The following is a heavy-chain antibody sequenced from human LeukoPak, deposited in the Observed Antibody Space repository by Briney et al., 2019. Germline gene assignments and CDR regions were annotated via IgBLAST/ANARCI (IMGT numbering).Heavy chain of an antibody. CDR3: ARGGRSSRAAAGNIGSPSRNYYYYSTIWGMDV. J-gene: IGHJ6*03. Sequence: SETLSLTCTVSGGSISSSSYYWGWIRQPPGKGLEWIGSIYYSGSTYYNPSLKSRVTISVDTSKNQFSLKLSSVTAADTAVYYCARGGRSSRAAAGNIGSPSRNYYYYSTIWGMDVWGKGTTVTVSS. CDR1: GGSISSSSYY. V-gene: IGHV4-39*07. D-gene: IGHD6-13*01. CDR2: IYYSGST.